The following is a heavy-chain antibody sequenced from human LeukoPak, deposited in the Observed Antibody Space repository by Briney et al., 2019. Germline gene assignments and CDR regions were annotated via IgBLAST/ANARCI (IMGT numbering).Heavy chain of an antibody. V-gene: IGHV3-23*01. CDR3: AKDRSSIAARSWFDP. CDR1: GFTFSSYA. CDR2: ISGSGGST. Sequence: GGSLRLSCAASGFTFSSYAMSWVRQAPGKGLEWVSAISGSGGSTYYADSVKGRFTISRGNSKNTLYLQMNSLRAEDTAVYYCAKDRSSIAARSWFDPWGQGTLVTVSS. J-gene: IGHJ5*02. D-gene: IGHD6-6*01.